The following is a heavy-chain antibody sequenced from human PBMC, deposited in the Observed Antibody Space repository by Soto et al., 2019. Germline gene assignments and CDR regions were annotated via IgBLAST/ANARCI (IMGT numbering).Heavy chain of an antibody. V-gene: IGHV4-34*01. CDR1: GGSFSGYY. CDR3: ARGALTRMVRGVTRFYY. CDR2: INHSGST. Sequence: SETLSLTCAVYGGSFSGYYWSWIRQPPGKGLEWIGEINHSGSTNYNPSLKSRVTISVDTSKNQFSLKLSSVTAADTAVYYCARGALTRMVRGVTRFYYWGQGTLVTVSS. J-gene: IGHJ4*02. D-gene: IGHD3-10*01.